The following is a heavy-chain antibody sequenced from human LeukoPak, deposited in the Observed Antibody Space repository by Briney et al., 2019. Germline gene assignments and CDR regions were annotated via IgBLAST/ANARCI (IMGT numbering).Heavy chain of an antibody. CDR2: IYTSGST. V-gene: IGHV4-4*07. CDR1: GGSISSYY. Sequence: SETLSLTCTVSGGSISSYYWSWIRQPAGKGLEWIGRIYTSGSTNYNPSLKSRVTMSVDTSKNQFSLKLSSVTAADTAVYYCASASRDYDFWSGPTPNYYMDVWGKGTTVTVSS. CDR3: ASASRDYDFWSGPTPNYYMDV. D-gene: IGHD3-3*01. J-gene: IGHJ6*03.